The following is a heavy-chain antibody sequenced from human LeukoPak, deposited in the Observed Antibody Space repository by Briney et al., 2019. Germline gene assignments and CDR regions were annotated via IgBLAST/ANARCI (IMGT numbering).Heavy chain of an antibody. CDR3: ARVSGYPNWFDP. Sequence: GASVKVSCKTSGYTFTNYGIAWVRQAPGHGLEWMGWISTYNGNTNYAQKLQGRVTMTTDTSTSTAYMELRSLRSDDTAVYYCARVSGYPNWFDPWGQGTLVTVSS. J-gene: IGHJ5*02. CDR2: ISTYNGNT. V-gene: IGHV1-18*01. D-gene: IGHD3-22*01. CDR1: GYTFTNYG.